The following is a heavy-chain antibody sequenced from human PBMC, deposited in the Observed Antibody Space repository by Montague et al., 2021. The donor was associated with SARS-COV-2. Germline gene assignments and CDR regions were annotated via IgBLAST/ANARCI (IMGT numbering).Heavy chain of an antibody. CDR2: IFHSGIT. D-gene: IGHD6-13*01. J-gene: IGHJ4*02. CDR3: ARGRLVGDSSSWYYFDY. V-gene: IGHV4-4*02. CDR1: GGSINTNNW. Sequence: SETLSLTCAVSGGSINTNNWWTWVRQPPGEGLEWIGQIFHSGITNYNPSLESRVTISVDKSTNQFSLRLSSVTAVDTAVYYCARGRLVGDSSSWYYFDYWGQGTLVAVSS.